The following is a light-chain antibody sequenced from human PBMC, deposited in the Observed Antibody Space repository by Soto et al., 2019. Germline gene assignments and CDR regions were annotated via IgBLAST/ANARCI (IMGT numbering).Light chain of an antibody. CDR2: EVS. J-gene: IGLJ1*01. CDR1: SSDVGGYNY. V-gene: IGLV2-14*01. Sequence: QSALTQPASVSGSPGQSITISCTGTSSDVGGYNYVSWYQQHPGKAPKLMIYEVSNRPSGVSNRFSGSESGNTASLTISGRQAEDEADYYCSSYTSRSTPLVFGTGTKVTVL. CDR3: SSYTSRSTPLV.